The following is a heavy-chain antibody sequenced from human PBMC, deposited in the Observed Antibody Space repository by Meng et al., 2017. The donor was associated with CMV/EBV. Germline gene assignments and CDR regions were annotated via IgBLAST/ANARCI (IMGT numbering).Heavy chain of an antibody. CDR3: ARGLGTLRFLEWLPLDFDY. D-gene: IGHD3-3*01. V-gene: IGHV3-30*04. J-gene: IGHJ4*02. CDR1: GFTFSSYA. Sequence: GGSLRLSCAASGFTFSSYAMHWVRQAPGKGLEWVAVISYDGSNKYYADSVKGRFTISRDNSKNTLYLQMNRLRAEDTAVYYCARGLGTLRFLEWLPLDFDYWGQGTLVTVSS. CDR2: ISYDGSNK.